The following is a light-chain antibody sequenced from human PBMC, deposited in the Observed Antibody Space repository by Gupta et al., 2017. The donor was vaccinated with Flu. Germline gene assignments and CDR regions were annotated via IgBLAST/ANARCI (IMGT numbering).Light chain of an antibody. V-gene: IGLV2-8*01. CDR3: HSDAGSNNWV. J-gene: IGLJ3*02. CDR2: YDN. CDR1: SSSVGGDNY. Sequence: TSSSVGGDNYDYWSQQQPGKGHNLMIYYDNKAPSRVPDRFSCSKSDNTASLTVSGRQAEDEADYYCHSDAGSNNWVFGGGTKLTVL.